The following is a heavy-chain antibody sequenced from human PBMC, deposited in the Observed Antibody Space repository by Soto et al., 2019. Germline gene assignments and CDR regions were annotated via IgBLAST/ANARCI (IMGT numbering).Heavy chain of an antibody. CDR1: GGSFSGYY. CDR3: AKFKNSYYYGLDV. Sequence: LSLTCGVYGGSFSGYYWSWVPPPPGKGLEWIGAINQSGGTNYNPSLKSRVTISVDTSKNQFALSLSSVTAADTAIYYCAKFKNSYYYGLDVWGPGTAVTVSS. J-gene: IGHJ6*02. CDR2: INQSGGT. V-gene: IGHV4-34*01.